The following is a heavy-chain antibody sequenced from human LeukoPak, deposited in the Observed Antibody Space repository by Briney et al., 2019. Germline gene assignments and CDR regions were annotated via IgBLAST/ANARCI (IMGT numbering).Heavy chain of an antibody. CDR1: GFTFSNYA. D-gene: IGHD5-18*01. CDR3: AKVDTAMVIIYYPYYFDY. J-gene: IGHJ4*02. CDR2: ITGSGGST. V-gene: IGHV3-23*01. Sequence: PGGSLRLSCAASGFTFSNYAMSWVRQAPGKGLEWVSTITGSGGSTYYADSVKGRFTISRDNSKNTLYLQMNSLRAEDTAVYYCAKVDTAMVIIYYPYYFDYWGQGTLVTVSS.